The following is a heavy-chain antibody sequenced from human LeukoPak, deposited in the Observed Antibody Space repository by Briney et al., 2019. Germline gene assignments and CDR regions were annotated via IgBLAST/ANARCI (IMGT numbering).Heavy chain of an antibody. D-gene: IGHD2-21*02. Sequence: PGRSLRLSCAASGFTFNNYVMHWVRQAPGKGLEWVALISYDGSNKYYADSVRGRFTISRDNSKNTLYLQMNSLRPEDTAVYYCAKDFEGFCGGDCYSMDFWGQGTLATVS. V-gene: IGHV3-30*18. J-gene: IGHJ4*02. CDR1: GFTFNNYV. CDR3: AKDFEGFCGGDCYSMDF. CDR2: ISYDGSNK.